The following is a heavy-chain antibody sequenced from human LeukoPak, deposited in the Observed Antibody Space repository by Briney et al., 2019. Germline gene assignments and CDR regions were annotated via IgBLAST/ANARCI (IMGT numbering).Heavy chain of an antibody. J-gene: IGHJ4*02. V-gene: IGHV3-30*18. Sequence: GGSLRLSCAASRFTFSSYGMHWVRQAPGKGLEWVAVISYDGSNKYYADSVKGRFTISRDNSKNTLYLQMNSLRAEDTAVYYCAKSQGVHLYYFDYWSQGTLVTVSS. CDR1: RFTFSSYG. CDR3: AKSQGVHLYYFDY. CDR2: ISYDGSNK. D-gene: IGHD3-10*01.